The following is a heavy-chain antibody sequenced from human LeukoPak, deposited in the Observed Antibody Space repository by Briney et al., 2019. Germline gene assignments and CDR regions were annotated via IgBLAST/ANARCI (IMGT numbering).Heavy chain of an antibody. CDR3: AKTFGQSGSYSY. J-gene: IGHJ4*02. V-gene: IGHV3-30*02. D-gene: IGHD1-26*01. CDR1: GFTFSSYG. CDR2: IRYDGSNK. Sequence: HSGGPLRLSCAASGFTFSSYGMHWVRQAPGKGLEWVAFIRYDGSNKYYADSVKGRFTISRDNSKNTLYLQMNSLRAEDTAVYYCAKTFGQSGSYSYWGQGTLVTVSS.